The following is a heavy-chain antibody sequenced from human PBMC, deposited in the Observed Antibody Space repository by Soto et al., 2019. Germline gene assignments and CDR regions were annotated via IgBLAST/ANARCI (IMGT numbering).Heavy chain of an antibody. D-gene: IGHD3-16*02. V-gene: IGHV1-69*01. CDR2: IIPIFGTA. J-gene: IGHJ4*02. CDR3: ASGDYVWGSYRYTRFDY. CDR1: GCTFSSYA. Sequence: QVQLVQSGAEVKKPGSSVKVSCKASGCTFSSYAISWVRQAPGQGLEWMGGIIPIFGTANYAQKFQGRVTITADESTSTSYMELSSLRSEDTAVYYCASGDYVWGSYRYTRFDYWGQGTLVTVSS.